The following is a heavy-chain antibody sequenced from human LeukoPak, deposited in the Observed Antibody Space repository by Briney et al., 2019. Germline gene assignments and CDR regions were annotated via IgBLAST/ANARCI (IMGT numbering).Heavy chain of an antibody. Sequence: SETLSLTCTVSGVSIGAYYWTWIRQPAGKGLEWIGRISASGITNYNPSLKSRVTISVDTSKNQFSLKLSSVTAADTAVYYCARREVRGRFSSRYFDYWGQGTLVTVSS. D-gene: IGHD3-10*01. CDR1: GVSIGAYY. V-gene: IGHV4-4*07. CDR2: ISASGIT. J-gene: IGHJ4*02. CDR3: ARREVRGRFSSRYFDY.